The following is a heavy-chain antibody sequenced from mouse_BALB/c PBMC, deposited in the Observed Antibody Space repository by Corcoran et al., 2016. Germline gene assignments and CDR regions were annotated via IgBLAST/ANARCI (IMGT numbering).Heavy chain of an antibody. J-gene: IGHJ2*01. CDR1: GFNIKDYY. V-gene: IGHV14-1*02. Sequence: EVQLQQSGAELVRPGALVKLSCKASGFNIKDYYMHWVKQRPEQGLEWIGWIDPENGNTIYDPKFQGKASITANTSSNTAYLQLSSLTSEDTAVYYCAIGYYRSDNWGQSTTLTVSS. CDR2: IDPENGNT. D-gene: IGHD2-14*01. CDR3: AIGYYRSDN.